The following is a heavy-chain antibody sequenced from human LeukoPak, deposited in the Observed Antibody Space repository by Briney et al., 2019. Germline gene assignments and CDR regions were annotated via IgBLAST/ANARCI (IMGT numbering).Heavy chain of an antibody. CDR3: VRDRVDSSGYYYYYGLDV. J-gene: IGHJ6*02. Sequence: ETLSLTCTVSGTSITTYFWSWIRQPAGKGLEWIGRFYSSGSTSYNPSLKSRLTMSVDTSKNEFSLKLRSVTAADTAVYYCVRDRVDSSGYYYYYGLDVWGQGATVTVSS. V-gene: IGHV4-4*07. CDR1: GTSITTYF. CDR2: FYSSGST. D-gene: IGHD3-22*01.